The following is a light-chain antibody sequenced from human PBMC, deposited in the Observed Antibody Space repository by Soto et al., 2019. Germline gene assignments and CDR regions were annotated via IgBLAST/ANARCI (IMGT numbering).Light chain of an antibody. CDR1: TSDVGGYDL. Sequence: QSVQTQPASVSGSPGQSITIPCTGTTSDVGGYDLVSWYQQHPGKAPKLMIYEVFKWPSGVSARFSGSKSGNTASLTISGLQAEDEADYYCCSFAGATWVFGGGTKVTVL. J-gene: IGLJ3*02. CDR3: CSFAGATWV. V-gene: IGLV2-23*02. CDR2: EVF.